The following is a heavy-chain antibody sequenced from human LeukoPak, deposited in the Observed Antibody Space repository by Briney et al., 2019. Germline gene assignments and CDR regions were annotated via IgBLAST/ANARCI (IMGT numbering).Heavy chain of an antibody. Sequence: ETLSLTCTVSGGSISSSSYYWGWIRQPPGKGLEWVANIKYDGSEKYYADSVKGRFTISRDNAKNSLYLQMNSLRAEDTAVYYCARGGTTFEHWGQGTLVTVSS. CDR2: IKYDGSEK. J-gene: IGHJ4*02. V-gene: IGHV3-7*01. CDR3: ARGGTTFEH. D-gene: IGHD1-1*01. CDR1: GGSISSSSYY.